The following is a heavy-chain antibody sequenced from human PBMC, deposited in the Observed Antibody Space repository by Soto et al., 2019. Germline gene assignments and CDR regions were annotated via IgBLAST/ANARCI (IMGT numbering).Heavy chain of an antibody. J-gene: IGHJ4*02. CDR2: ISGSGGST. Sequence: PGGSLRLSCAASGFTFSSYAMSWVRQAPGKGLEWVSAISGSGGSTYYADSVKGRFTISRDNSKNTLYLQMNSLRAEDTAVYYCAKGAASNIVVVGPNFDYWGQGTLVTVSS. V-gene: IGHV3-23*01. CDR1: GFTFSSYA. CDR3: AKGAASNIVVVGPNFDY. D-gene: IGHD2-2*01.